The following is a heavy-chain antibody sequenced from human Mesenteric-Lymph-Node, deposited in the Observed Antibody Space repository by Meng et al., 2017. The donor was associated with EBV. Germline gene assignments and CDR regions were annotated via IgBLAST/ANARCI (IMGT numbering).Heavy chain of an antibody. CDR3: ARGEIVRGEWYFDL. Sequence: ERVQGWGPGQGRPSGTLSLSCFVSGGPSSSSNWWSWVRQSPGKGLEWIGEIYHGGSTNYNPSLKSRVTMSVDKSQNQFSLKLTSVTAADRAIYYCARGEIVRGEWYFDLWGRGTLVTVSS. V-gene: IGHV4-4*02. CDR2: IYHGGST. D-gene: IGHD1-26*01. CDR1: GGPSSSSNW. J-gene: IGHJ2*01.